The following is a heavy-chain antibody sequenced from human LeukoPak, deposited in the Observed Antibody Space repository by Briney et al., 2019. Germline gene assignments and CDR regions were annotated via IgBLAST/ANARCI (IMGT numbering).Heavy chain of an antibody. V-gene: IGHV4-34*01. D-gene: IGHD6-19*01. CDR1: GGSLSGYY. CDR3: ARRAVAVAGTRAFDI. J-gene: IGHJ3*02. CDR2: INHSGST. Sequence: PSETLSHTCAVYGGSLSGYYWSWIRPPPGKGGGWMGEINHSGSTNYNPSLKSRVTISVDTSKNQFSLKLSSVTAADPAVYYCARRAVAVAGTRAFDIWGEGTMVTVSS.